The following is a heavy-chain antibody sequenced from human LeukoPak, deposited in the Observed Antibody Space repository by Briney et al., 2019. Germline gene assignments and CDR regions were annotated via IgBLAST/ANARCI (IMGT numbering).Heavy chain of an antibody. CDR3: AKAGGYYYYFYMDV. Sequence: GGSLRLSCAASAFTFGNYAMNWVRQARGKGLEWVSDISGSGNTVHYADSVKGRFTISRDNSKSTLYLQMNSLTAEDTAVYYCAKAGGYYYYFYMDVWGKGTTVTVSS. V-gene: IGHV3-23*01. CDR2: ISGSGNTV. CDR1: AFTFGNYA. J-gene: IGHJ6*03. D-gene: IGHD2-8*02.